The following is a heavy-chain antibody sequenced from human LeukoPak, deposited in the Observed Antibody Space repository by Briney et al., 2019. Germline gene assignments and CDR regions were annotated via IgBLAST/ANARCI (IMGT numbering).Heavy chain of an antibody. D-gene: IGHD3-9*01. CDR3: ATWPGATPLRYFDWLHQYYFDY. Sequence: PSETLSLTCTVSGGSISSYYWSWIRQPPGKGLEWNGYIYYSGSTNYNPSLKSRVTISVDTSKNQFSLKLSSVTAADTAVYYCATWPGATPLRYFDWLHQYYFDYWGQGTLVTVSS. V-gene: IGHV4-59*01. CDR1: GGSISSYY. J-gene: IGHJ4*02. CDR2: IYYSGST.